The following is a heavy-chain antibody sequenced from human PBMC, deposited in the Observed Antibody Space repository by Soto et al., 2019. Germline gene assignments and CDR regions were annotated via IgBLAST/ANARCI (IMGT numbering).Heavy chain of an antibody. V-gene: IGHV4-59*01. Sequence: PSETLSLTCTVSGGSISSYYWSWIRQPPGKGLEWIGYIYYSGSTNYNPSLKSRVTISVDTSKNQFSLKLSSVTAADTAVYYCARDKGWYCSSTSCYFGVHYYYGMDVWGQGTTVTVSS. CDR3: ARDKGWYCSSTSCYFGVHYYYGMDV. J-gene: IGHJ6*02. CDR1: GGSISSYY. D-gene: IGHD2-2*01. CDR2: IYYSGST.